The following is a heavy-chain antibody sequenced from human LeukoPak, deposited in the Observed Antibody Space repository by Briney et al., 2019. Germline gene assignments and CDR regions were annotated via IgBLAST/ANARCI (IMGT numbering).Heavy chain of an antibody. CDR2: IYHSGST. V-gene: IGHV4-4*02. CDR3: ARDPHSGSYSDY. Sequence: SETLSLTCAVSGGSISSSNWWSWVRQPPGKGLEWIGEIYHSGSTNYNPSLKSRVTISVDKSKDQFSLKLSSVTAADTAVYYCARDPHSGSYSDYWGQGTLVTVSS. CDR1: GGSISSSNW. J-gene: IGHJ4*02. D-gene: IGHD1-26*01.